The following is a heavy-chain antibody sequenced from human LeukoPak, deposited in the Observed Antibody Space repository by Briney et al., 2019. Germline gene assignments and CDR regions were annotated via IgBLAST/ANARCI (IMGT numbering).Heavy chain of an antibody. J-gene: IGHJ4*02. V-gene: IGHV3-9*01. CDR1: GFTFDDYA. CDR3: AKDWAIFGVVTDLFDY. D-gene: IGHD3-3*01. Sequence: SLRLSCAASGFTFDDYAMHWVRQAPGKGLEWVSGISWNSGSIGYADSVKGRFTISRDNSKNTLYLQMNSLRAEDTAVYYCAKDWAIFGVVTDLFDYWGQGTLVTVSS. CDR2: ISWNSGSI.